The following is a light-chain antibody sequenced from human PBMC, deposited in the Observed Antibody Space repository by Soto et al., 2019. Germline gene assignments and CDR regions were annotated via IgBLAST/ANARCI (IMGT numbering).Light chain of an antibody. CDR1: SSDVGGYNY. CDR3: SSYTSRIPVV. V-gene: IGLV2-14*01. Sequence: QSALTQPASVSGSPGQSITISCTGTSSDVGGYNYVSWYQQHPGIAPKLMIYDVSNRPSGVSNRFSGSKSGNTASLTISGLQAEDEADYYCSSYTSRIPVVFGGGTKLTVL. J-gene: IGLJ2*01. CDR2: DVS.